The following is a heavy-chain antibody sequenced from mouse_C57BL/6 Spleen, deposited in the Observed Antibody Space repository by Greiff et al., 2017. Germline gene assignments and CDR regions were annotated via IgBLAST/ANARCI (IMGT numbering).Heavy chain of an antibody. V-gene: IGHV1-26*01. CDR1: GYTFTDYY. J-gene: IGHJ4*01. D-gene: IGHD1-1*01. CDR3: ARSITTVVAGAMDY. CDR2: INTNNGGT. Sequence: VQLQQSGPELVKPGASVKISCKASGYTFTDYYMNWVQQTHGKSLEWIGDINTNNGGTGDNQKFKVEATLTVDKSSSTAYMELRSLTSEDSAVYYCARSITTVVAGAMDYWGQGTSVTVSS.